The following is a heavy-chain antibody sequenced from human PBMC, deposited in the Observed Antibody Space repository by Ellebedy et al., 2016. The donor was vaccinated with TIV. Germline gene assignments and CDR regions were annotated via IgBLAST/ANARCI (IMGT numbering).Heavy chain of an antibody. CDR2: IKQDGSET. Sequence: GESLKISCAASGFTFSDYWMSWVRQAPGKGLEWVANIKQDGSETHYVDSVKGRFTISRDNARNSLYLQMNSLRDEDTAVYYCARRYFDAWGQGTLVTVSS. CDR3: ARRYFDA. J-gene: IGHJ4*02. CDR1: GFTFSDYW. D-gene: IGHD3-9*01. V-gene: IGHV3-7*03.